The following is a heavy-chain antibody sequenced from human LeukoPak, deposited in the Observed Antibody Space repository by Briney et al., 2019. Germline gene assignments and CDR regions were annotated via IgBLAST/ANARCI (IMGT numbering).Heavy chain of an antibody. Sequence: SETLSLTCTVSGGSISSYYWSWIRQPPGKGLEWIGEINHSGSTNYNPSLKSRVTISVDTSKNQFSLKLSSVTAADTAVYYCARLIRGPVYYYYYMDVWGKGTTVTVSS. J-gene: IGHJ6*03. D-gene: IGHD3-3*01. CDR2: INHSGST. V-gene: IGHV4-34*01. CDR3: ARLIRGPVYYYYYMDV. CDR1: GGSISSYY.